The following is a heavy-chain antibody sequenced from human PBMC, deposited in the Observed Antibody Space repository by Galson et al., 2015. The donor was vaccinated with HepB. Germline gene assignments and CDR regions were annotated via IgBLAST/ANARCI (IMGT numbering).Heavy chain of an antibody. CDR3: VKDGTPRLPGAGYSYGPSQTFDY. Sequence: SLRLSCAASGFTFSSYAMHWVRQAPGKGLEYVSAISSNGGSTYYADSVKGRFTISRDNSKNTPYLQMSSLRAEDTAVYYCVKDGTPRLPGAGYSYGPSQTFDYWGQGTLVTVSS. D-gene: IGHD5-18*01. V-gene: IGHV3-64D*06. CDR1: GFTFSSYA. CDR2: ISSNGGST. J-gene: IGHJ4*02.